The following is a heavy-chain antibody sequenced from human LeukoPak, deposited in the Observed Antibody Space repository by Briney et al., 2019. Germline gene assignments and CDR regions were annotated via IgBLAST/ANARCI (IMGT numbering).Heavy chain of an antibody. J-gene: IGHJ6*03. CDR2: MNPNSGAT. CDR3: ARGPAYSEYGVLGYSHYSMDV. V-gene: IGHV1-8*01. D-gene: IGHD4-17*01. CDR1: VYTFTSHD. Sequence: ASVKVSCKASVYTFTSHDINWVRQATGQGLEWMGWMNPNSGATGYAQKFRGRITITRDTSLTTAYMELSSLRSEDTALYYCARGPAYSEYGVLGYSHYSMDVWGKGTTVTVS.